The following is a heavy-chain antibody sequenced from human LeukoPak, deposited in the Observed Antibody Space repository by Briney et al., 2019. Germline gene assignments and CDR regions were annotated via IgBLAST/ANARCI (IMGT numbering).Heavy chain of an antibody. CDR1: GYSFSTYW. Sequence: GESLMISCKTSGYSFSTYWIGWVRQMPGTGLEWVGAIYPDDSDTRYSPSFQGQVVISADRSIRTAYLQWNTLKTSDTAMYYCVRQRGASGTIDHFDPWGQGTLATVSS. CDR2: IYPDDSDT. V-gene: IGHV5-51*01. J-gene: IGHJ5*02. D-gene: IGHD3-10*01. CDR3: VRQRGASGTIDHFDP.